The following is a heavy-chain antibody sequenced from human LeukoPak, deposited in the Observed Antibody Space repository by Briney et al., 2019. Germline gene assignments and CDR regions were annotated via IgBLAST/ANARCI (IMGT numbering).Heavy chain of an antibody. CDR1: GYNFISYD. V-gene: IGHV1-8*01. Sequence: GASVKVSCKASGYNFISYDINWVRQATGQGLEWMGWMNPNSGNTGYAQSFQGRVTMTRNTHISTAYMELSSLRSEDTAVYYCARVEENSGYSHIYWGQGTLVTVSS. CDR3: ARVEENSGYSHIY. J-gene: IGHJ4*02. CDR2: MNPNSGNT. D-gene: IGHD5-12*01.